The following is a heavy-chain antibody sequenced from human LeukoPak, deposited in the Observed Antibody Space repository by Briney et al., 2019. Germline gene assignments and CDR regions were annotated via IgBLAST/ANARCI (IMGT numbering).Heavy chain of an antibody. Sequence: SETLSLTCIVSGGSISSSTYFWGWIRQPPGKGLEWIGIISYNGTTYYNPSLKRRVTISVDTSKNQFSLRLNSVTAADTAVYYCATPLHYYDSSGYTNWGQGTLVTVSS. D-gene: IGHD3-22*01. V-gene: IGHV4-39*07. CDR3: ATPLHYYDSSGYTN. CDR1: GGSISSSTYF. J-gene: IGHJ4*02. CDR2: ISYNGTT.